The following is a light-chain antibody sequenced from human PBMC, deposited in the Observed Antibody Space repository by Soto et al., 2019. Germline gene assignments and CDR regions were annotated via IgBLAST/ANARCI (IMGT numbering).Light chain of an antibody. CDR3: QSYDSSLSGSVV. Sequence: QSVLTQPPSVSGAPGQRVTISCTGSSSNIGAGYDVHWYQQLPGTAPKLLIHANTNRPSGVPDRFSGSKSGTSASLAINGLQAEDEADYYCQSYDSSLSGSVVFGGGTQLTVL. CDR1: SSNIGAGYD. CDR2: ANT. J-gene: IGLJ2*01. V-gene: IGLV1-40*01.